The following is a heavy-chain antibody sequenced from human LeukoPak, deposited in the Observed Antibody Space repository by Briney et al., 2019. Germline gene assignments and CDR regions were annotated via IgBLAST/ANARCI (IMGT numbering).Heavy chain of an antibody. J-gene: IGHJ4*02. CDR1: GGSFSGYY. Sequence: SETLSLTCAVYGGSFSGYYWSWIRQPPGKGLEWIGEINHSGSTNYNPSLKSRVTISVDTSKNQFSLKLSSVTAADTAVYYCARGGYSYGFSYWGQGTPVTVSS. CDR2: INHSGST. V-gene: IGHV4-34*01. CDR3: ARGGYSYGFSY. D-gene: IGHD5-18*01.